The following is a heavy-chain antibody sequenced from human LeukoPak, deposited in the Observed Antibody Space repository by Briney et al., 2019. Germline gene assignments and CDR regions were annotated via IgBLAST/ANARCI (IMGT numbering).Heavy chain of an antibody. CDR1: GGSFSGYY. V-gene: IGHV4-34*01. Sequence: SETLSLTGAVYGGSFSGYYWSWIRQPPGKGLEWIGEINHSGSTNYNPSLKSRVTISVDTSKNQFSLKLSSVTAADTAVYYCARKRLSRAQFHFDYWGQGTLVTVSS. CDR2: INHSGST. CDR3: ARKRLSRAQFHFDY. D-gene: IGHD2-21*01. J-gene: IGHJ4*02.